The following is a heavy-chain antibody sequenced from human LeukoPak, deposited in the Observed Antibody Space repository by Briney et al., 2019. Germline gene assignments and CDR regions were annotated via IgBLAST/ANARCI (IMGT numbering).Heavy chain of an antibody. CDR3: ARDGYSYGKHFDY. V-gene: IGHV3-11*01. D-gene: IGHD5-18*01. CDR2: ISHSGSTI. Sequence: GGSLRLSCAASGFTFSDYYMNWIRQAPGKGLEWVSYISHSGSTIYYADSVKGRFTISRDNAKNSLYLQMNSLRAEDTAVYYCARDGYSYGKHFDYWGQGTLVTVSS. CDR1: GFTFSDYY. J-gene: IGHJ4*02.